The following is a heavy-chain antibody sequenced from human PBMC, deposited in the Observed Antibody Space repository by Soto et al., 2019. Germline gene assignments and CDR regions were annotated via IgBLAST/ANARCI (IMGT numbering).Heavy chain of an antibody. CDR3: ARQDYYYGMDV. V-gene: IGHV4-59*08. Sequence: QVQLQESGPGLVKPSETLSLTCTVSGGSISSYYWSWIRQPPGKGLEWIGYIYYSGSTNYNPSLTSRVTISVDTSKNQFSLKLSSVTAADTAVYYCARQDYYYGMDVWGQGTTVTVSS. CDR1: GGSISSYY. CDR2: IYYSGST. J-gene: IGHJ6*02.